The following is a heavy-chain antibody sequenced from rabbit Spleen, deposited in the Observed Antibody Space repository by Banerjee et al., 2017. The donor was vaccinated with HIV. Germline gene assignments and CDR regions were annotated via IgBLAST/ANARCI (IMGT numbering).Heavy chain of an antibody. D-gene: IGHD4-1*01. J-gene: IGHJ6*01. CDR3: ARIDSDGWGGL. V-gene: IGHV1S45*01. Sequence: QQQLEESGGGLVKPGGTLTLTCTASGFTISSSYYMCWVRQAPGKGLECIACIYADRSGSTYFATWAKGRFTCSKTSSTTVTLQMTCLTAADTATYFCARIDSDGWGGLWGPGTLVTVS. CDR2: IYADRSGST. CDR1: GFTISSSYY.